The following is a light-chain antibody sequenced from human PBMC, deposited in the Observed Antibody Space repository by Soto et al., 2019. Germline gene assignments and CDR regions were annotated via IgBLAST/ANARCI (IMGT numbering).Light chain of an antibody. V-gene: IGLV2-8*01. CDR3: SSDAGSIVV. J-gene: IGLJ2*01. CDR1: SSDVGGYNY. Sequence: QSALTQPPSASGSPGQSVTISCTGTSSDVGGYNYVSWYQQHPGKAPKLMIYEVSKRPSGVPDRFSGSKSGNTASLTVSGLHDEDEAYYYCSSDAGSIVVFGGGTQLTVL. CDR2: EVS.